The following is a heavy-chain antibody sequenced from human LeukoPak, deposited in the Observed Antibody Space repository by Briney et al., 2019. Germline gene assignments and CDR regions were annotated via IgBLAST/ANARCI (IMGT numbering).Heavy chain of an antibody. CDR3: ARPAGYYYDSSGALRSYYYMDV. D-gene: IGHD3-22*01. J-gene: IGHJ6*03. Sequence: ASVKVSCKASGYTFTSYDINWVRQATGQGLEWMGWMNPNSGNTGYAQKFQGRVTMTRNTSISTAYMELSSLRSEDTAVYYCARPAGYYYDSSGALRSYYYMDVWDKGTTVTVPS. CDR1: GYTFTSYD. CDR2: MNPNSGNT. V-gene: IGHV1-8*01.